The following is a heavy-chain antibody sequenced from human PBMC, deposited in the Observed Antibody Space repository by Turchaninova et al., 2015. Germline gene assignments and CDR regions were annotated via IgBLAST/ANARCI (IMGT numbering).Heavy chain of an antibody. CDR1: GGSFSGFY. CDR3: ARGYRLDY. Sequence: QVQLQQWGAGLLKPSETLSLTCPVYGGSFSGFYWTWIRQPPGKGLEWIGEINHSGSTNYNPSLKSRVTISVDTSKSQFSLKVTSVTAADTAVYYCARGYRLDYWGLGTLVTVSS. CDR2: INHSGST. V-gene: IGHV4-34*01. J-gene: IGHJ4*02.